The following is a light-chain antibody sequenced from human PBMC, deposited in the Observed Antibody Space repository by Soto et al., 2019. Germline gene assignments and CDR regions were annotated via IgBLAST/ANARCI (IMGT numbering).Light chain of an antibody. J-gene: IGLJ1*01. CDR2: EVY. V-gene: IGLV2-8*01. Sequence: PPSAAGAPWQAVTISRPGNNSDVAGYNYVSWYQHHPGKAPKLIIYEVYKRPSGVPDRFSGSKSGNTAALTVSGLQAEDEADYSCSSYVGTNSYVFGTGTKVTVL. CDR1: NSDVAGYNY. CDR3: SSYVGTNSYV.